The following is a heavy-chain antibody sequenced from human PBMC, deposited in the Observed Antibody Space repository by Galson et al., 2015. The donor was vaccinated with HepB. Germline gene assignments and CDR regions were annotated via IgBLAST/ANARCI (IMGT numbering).Heavy chain of an antibody. Sequence: SLRLSCAASGFTFSSYAMSWVRQAPGKGLGWVSSTSSSGRSISYADSVKGRFTISRDNAKNSLYLQMNSLRAEDTAVYYCARGRGDNANFDYWGQGTLVTVSS. D-gene: IGHD4-23*01. CDR3: ARGRGDNANFDY. CDR1: GFTFSSYA. J-gene: IGHJ4*02. V-gene: IGHV3-21*01. CDR2: TSSSGRSI.